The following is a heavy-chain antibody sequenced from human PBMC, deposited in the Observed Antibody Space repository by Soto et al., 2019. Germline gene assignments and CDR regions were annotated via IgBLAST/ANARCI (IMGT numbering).Heavy chain of an antibody. CDR1: GYAFSGYY. J-gene: IGHJ6*02. CDR2: INPNSGGT. CDR3: ARAAGVYDYYGMDV. Sequence: QVQLEQSGPEVKEHGASVKVSCKASGYAFSGYYMHWVRQAPGQGPEWMGWINPNSGGTNYAQKFQGWVTVTRETSMKTVYMELSRLKSDDTAVYYCARAAGVYDYYGMDVWGQGTTVTVSS. V-gene: IGHV1-2*04.